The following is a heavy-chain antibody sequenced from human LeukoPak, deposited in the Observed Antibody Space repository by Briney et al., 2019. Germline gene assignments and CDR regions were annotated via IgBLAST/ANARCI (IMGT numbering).Heavy chain of an antibody. Sequence: ASVKVSCKASGGTFSRYGISWVRQAPGQGLEWMGGIIPIFGTANYAQKFQGRVTITADESTSTAYMELSSLRSEDTAVYYCARVEVTSEGSYSPGSYWGQGTLVTVSS. CDR3: ARVEVTSEGSYSPGSY. CDR2: IIPIFGTA. J-gene: IGHJ4*02. CDR1: GGTFSRYG. D-gene: IGHD1-26*01. V-gene: IGHV1-69*13.